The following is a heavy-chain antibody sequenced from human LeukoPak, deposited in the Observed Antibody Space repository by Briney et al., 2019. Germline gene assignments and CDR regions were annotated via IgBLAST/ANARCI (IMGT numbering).Heavy chain of an antibody. CDR2: ISYDGSNK. J-gene: IGHJ4*02. D-gene: IGHD3-9*01. CDR3: ASAYYDILTGYYHEFDY. V-gene: IGHV3-30-3*01. Sequence: GRSLRLSCAASGFTFSSYVMHWVRQAPGKGLEWVAVISYDGSNKYYADSVKGRFTISRDNSKNTLYLQMNSLRAEDTAVYYCASAYYDILTGYYHEFDYWGQGTLVTVSS. CDR1: GFTFSSYV.